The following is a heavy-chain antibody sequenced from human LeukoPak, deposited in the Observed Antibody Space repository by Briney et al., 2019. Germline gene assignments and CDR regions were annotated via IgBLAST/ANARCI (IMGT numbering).Heavy chain of an antibody. D-gene: IGHD5-18*01. CDR1: GVTFRSYD. CDR2: ISYDGSNK. CDR3: AKDMSVGIQLWLLLDY. J-gene: IGHJ4*02. Sequence: GRSLRLSCAASGVTFRSYDMHWVRQAPGKGLEWMALISYDGSNKYYADSVRGRLTISRDNSKNTLYLQMNSLRAEDTAVYYCAKDMSVGIQLWLLLDYWGQGSLVTVSS. V-gene: IGHV3-30*18.